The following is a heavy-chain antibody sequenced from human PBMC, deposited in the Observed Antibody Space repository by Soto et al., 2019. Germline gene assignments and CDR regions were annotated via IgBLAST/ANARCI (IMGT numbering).Heavy chain of an antibody. CDR3: ARTSAAGKYYYGMDV. CDR1: VYTLTGYY. J-gene: IGHJ6*02. D-gene: IGHD6-13*01. Sequence: EPSVKVSCKASVYTLTGYYIHWVRQANKQGPEYMGWMNPNSGKIGYVQKFQGRVTMTSNTSISTAYMELSSLRFEDTAVYYCARTSAAGKYYYGMDVWGQGTTVTVSS. V-gene: IGHV1-8*02. CDR2: MNPNSGKI.